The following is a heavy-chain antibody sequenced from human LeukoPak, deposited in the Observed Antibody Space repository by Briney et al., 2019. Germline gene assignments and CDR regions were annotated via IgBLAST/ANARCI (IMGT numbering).Heavy chain of an antibody. CDR3: AKDSGNFANYYFDH. Sequence: GGSLRLSCAASGFTFSTYAMHWVRQAPGKGLEWVAVISYDGRDKKYADSVKGRFSISRDNPKNTLYLQTDSLRSEDTAMYYCAKDSGNFANYYFDHWGQGTLVTVSS. J-gene: IGHJ4*02. D-gene: IGHD1-26*01. CDR2: ISYDGRDK. CDR1: GFTFSTYA. V-gene: IGHV3-30*04.